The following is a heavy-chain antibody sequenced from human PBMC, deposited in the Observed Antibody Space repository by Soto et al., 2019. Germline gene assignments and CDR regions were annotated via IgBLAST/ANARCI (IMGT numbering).Heavy chain of an antibody. J-gene: IGHJ4*02. CDR1: GGYFSGYY. CDR2: INHSGST. CDR3: ARGRGSSYYFDY. Sequence: SETLSLTCAVYGGYFSGYYWSWIRQPPGKGLEWIGEINHSGSTNYNPSLKSRVTISVDTSKNQFSLKLSSVTAADTAVYYCARGRGSSYYFDYWGQGTLVTVS. V-gene: IGHV4-34*01. D-gene: IGHD1-26*01.